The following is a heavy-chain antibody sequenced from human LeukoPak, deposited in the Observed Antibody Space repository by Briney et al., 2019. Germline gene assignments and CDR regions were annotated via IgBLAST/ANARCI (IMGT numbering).Heavy chain of an antibody. CDR3: AREAEYDSSGWPNDAFDI. Sequence: PGGSLRLSCAASGFTFSSYSMNWVRQAPGKGLEWVSYISSSSSTIYYADSVKGRFTISRDNAKNSLYLQMNSLRAEDTAVYYCAREAEYDSSGWPNDAFDIWGQGTMVTVSS. J-gene: IGHJ3*02. CDR2: ISSSSSTI. V-gene: IGHV3-48*01. CDR1: GFTFSSYS. D-gene: IGHD3-22*01.